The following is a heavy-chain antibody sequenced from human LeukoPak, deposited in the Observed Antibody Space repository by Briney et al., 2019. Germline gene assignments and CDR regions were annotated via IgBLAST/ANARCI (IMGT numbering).Heavy chain of an antibody. J-gene: IGHJ4*02. D-gene: IGHD2-15*01. Sequence: GGSLRLSCAASGFTFSSYAMSWVRQAPGKGPEWVSTIRDSGANTYYADSVKGRFTISRDNPKNTLYLQMISLRAEDTAVYYCAKCSTPTGGSCYVNHFDYWGQGTLVTVSS. CDR3: AKCSTPTGGSCYVNHFDY. V-gene: IGHV3-23*01. CDR1: GFTFSSYA. CDR2: IRDSGANT.